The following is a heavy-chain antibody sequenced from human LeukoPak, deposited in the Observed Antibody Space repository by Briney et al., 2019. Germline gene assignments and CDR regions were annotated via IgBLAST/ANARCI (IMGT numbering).Heavy chain of an antibody. CDR2: IYYSGST. D-gene: IGHD5-18*01. Sequence: PSETLSLTCTVSGGSISSGGYYWSWIRQHPGKGLEWIGYIYYSGSTYYNPSLKSRVTISVDTSKNQFSLKLSSVTAADTAMYYCARGRLRGCRDYYYYGMDVWGQGTTVTVSS. CDR3: ARGRLRGCRDYYYYGMDV. V-gene: IGHV4-31*03. CDR1: GGSISSGGYY. J-gene: IGHJ6*02.